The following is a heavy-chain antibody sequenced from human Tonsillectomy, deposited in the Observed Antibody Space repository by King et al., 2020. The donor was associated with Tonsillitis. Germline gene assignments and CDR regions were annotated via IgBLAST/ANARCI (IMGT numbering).Heavy chain of an antibody. CDR1: GFTFNNAW. V-gene: IGHV3-15*07. D-gene: IGHD3-3*01. J-gene: IGHJ6*03. CDR2: IKSKNDGGTT. Sequence: VQLVESGGGLVKPGGYLRLSCAASGFTFNNAWMNWVRQAPGKGLEWVGRIKSKNDGGTTDYAAPVKGRLIISKDDSKNTFYLQMNSLKTEDTAVYYCTTTTRPDFWSGYYISEVYYYMDVWGKGTTVTVSS. CDR3: TTTTRPDFWSGYYISEVYYYMDV.